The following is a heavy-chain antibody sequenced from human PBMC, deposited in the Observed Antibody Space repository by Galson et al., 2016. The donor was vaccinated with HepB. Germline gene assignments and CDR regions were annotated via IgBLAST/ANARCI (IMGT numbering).Heavy chain of an antibody. J-gene: IGHJ4*02. V-gene: IGHV1-46*01. CDR3: ARDPAGGSYTHFDF. Sequence: SVKVSCKASGYIFTSHYIHWVRQAPGQGLEWMGIINPSGGSTTYAQKFQGRFTISRDNSKNTLYLQVGSLRAEDMAVYYCARDPAGGSYTHFDFWGQGTLVTVSS. CDR1: GYIFTSHY. D-gene: IGHD1-26*01. CDR2: INPSGGST.